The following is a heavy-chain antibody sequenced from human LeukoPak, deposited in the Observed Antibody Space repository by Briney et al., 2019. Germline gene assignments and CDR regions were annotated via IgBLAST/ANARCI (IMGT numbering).Heavy chain of an antibody. V-gene: IGHV3-7*01. CDR1: GFTFSSYW. J-gene: IGHJ4*02. Sequence: LGGSLRLSCAASGFTFSSYWMSWVRQAPGKGLEWVANIKQDGSEKYYVDSVKGRFTISRDNAKNSLYLQMHSLRAEDTAVYYCARDSDTQFYDYWGQGTLVTVSS. CDR3: ARDSDTQFYDY. D-gene: IGHD2-2*02. CDR2: IKQDGSEK.